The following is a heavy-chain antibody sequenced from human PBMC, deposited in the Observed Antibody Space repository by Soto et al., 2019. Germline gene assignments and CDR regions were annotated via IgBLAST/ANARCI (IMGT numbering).Heavy chain of an antibody. J-gene: IGHJ6*02. CDR3: AGGVVIMESYYYYGMDV. D-gene: IGHD3-3*01. CDR2: IIPIFGTA. Sequence: SVKVSCKASGGTFSSYAISWVRQAPGQGLEWMGGIIPIFGTANYAQKFQGRVTITADKSTSTAYMELSSLRSEDTAVYYCAGGVVIMESYYYYGMDVWGQGTTVTVSS. V-gene: IGHV1-69*06. CDR1: GGTFSSYA.